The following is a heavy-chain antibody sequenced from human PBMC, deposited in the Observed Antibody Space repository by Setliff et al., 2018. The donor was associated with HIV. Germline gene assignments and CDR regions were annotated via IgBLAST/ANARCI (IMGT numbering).Heavy chain of an antibody. CDR3: VKGAPDYDTNPFYYYFYMHV. J-gene: IGHJ6*03. CDR2: IYGAGSYT. Sequence: GGSLRLSCEASGFSFSNFAMSWVRQAPGKGLELVSAIYGAGSYTYYADSVKGRFTISRDTSQNTLYLQMAGLRVEDAAVYYCVKGAPDYDTNPFYYYFYMHVWGKGTTVTVSS. V-gene: IGHV3-23*03. D-gene: IGHD4-17*01. CDR1: GFSFSNFA.